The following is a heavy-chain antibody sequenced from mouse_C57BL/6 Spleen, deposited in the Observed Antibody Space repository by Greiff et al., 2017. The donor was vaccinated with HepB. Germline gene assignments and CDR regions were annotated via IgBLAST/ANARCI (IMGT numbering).Heavy chain of an antibody. CDR2: IDPSDSYT. D-gene: IGHD2-1*01. V-gene: IGHV1-69*01. CDR1: GYTFTSYW. CDR3: ARSFLLFPWFAY. Sequence: QVQLQQPGAELVMPGASVKLSCKASGYTFTSYWMHWVKQRPGQGLEWIGEIDPSDSYTNYNQKFKGKSTLTVDKSSSTAYMQLSSLTSEDSAVYYCARSFLLFPWFAYWGQQTLVTVSA. J-gene: IGHJ3*01.